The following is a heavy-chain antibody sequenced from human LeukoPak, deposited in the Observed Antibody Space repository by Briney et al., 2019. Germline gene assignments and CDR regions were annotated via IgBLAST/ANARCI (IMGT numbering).Heavy chain of an antibody. J-gene: IGHJ5*02. CDR3: ARDKDWLNWFDP. CDR2: INPNSGGT. Sequence: GASAKVSCKASGYTFTGYYMHWVRQAPGQGLEWMGRINPNSGGTNYAQKFQGRVTMTRDTSISTAYMELSRLRSDDTAVYYCARDKDWLNWFDPWGQGTLDTVSS. V-gene: IGHV1-2*06. CDR1: GYTFTGYY. D-gene: IGHD3-9*01.